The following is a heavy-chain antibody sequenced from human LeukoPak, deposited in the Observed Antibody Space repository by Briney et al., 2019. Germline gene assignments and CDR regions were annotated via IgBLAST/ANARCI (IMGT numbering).Heavy chain of an antibody. CDR2: ITTSSSYM. CDR1: GFTFSAYN. D-gene: IGHD3-10*01. Sequence: GGSLRLSCAASGFTFSAYNMNWVRRTPGKGLEWVSSITTSSSYMFYADSVRGRFTISRDNAENSLYLQLNSLRAEDTALYYCARDTHYYGSGSPAFDLWGRGTMVTVSS. J-gene: IGHJ3*01. V-gene: IGHV3-21*01. CDR3: ARDTHYYGSGSPAFDL.